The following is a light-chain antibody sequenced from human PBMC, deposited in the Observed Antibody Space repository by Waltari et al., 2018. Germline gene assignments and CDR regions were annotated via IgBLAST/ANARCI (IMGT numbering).Light chain of an antibody. V-gene: IGKV3-20*01. CDR3: QMYVRLPAT. J-gene: IGKJ1*01. CDR2: DAS. CDR1: QSVGRS. Sequence: EIVLTQSPGTLSLSPGERATLSCGASQSVGRSLAWYQQKHGQAPRLLIYDASTRATGIPDRFSGGGSGTDFSLTISRLEPEDFAVYYCQMYVRLPATFGQGTKVEI.